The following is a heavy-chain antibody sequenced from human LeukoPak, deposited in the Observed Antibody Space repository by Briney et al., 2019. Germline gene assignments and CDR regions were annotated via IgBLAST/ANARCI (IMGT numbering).Heavy chain of an antibody. CDR3: ARDRTLRDCGGNGGDAFDI. V-gene: IGHV3-9*01. CDR2: ISWNSGSI. CDR1: GFTFDDYA. D-gene: IGHD4-23*01. Sequence: GGSLRLSCAASGFTFDDYAMHWVRQAPGKGLEWVSGISWNSGSIGYADSVKGRFTISRNNAKNSLYLQMNSLTAEDTAVYYCARDRTLRDCGGNGGDAFDIWGQGTMVTVSS. J-gene: IGHJ3*02.